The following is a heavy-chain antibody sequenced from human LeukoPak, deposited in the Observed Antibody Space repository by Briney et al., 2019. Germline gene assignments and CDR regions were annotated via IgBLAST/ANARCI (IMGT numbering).Heavy chain of an antibody. D-gene: IGHD5-18*01. CDR1: GYIFTNYG. J-gene: IGHJ5*02. CDR2: ISAYNGNT. V-gene: IGHV1-18*01. CDR3: ARDGSRGYSYGSLYNWFDP. Sequence: ASVKVSCKASGYIFTNYGISWVRQAPGQGLEWMGWISAYNGNTNYAQKLQGRVTMTTDTSTSTAYMELRSLRSDDTAVYYCARDGSRGYSYGSLYNWFDPWGQGTLVTVSS.